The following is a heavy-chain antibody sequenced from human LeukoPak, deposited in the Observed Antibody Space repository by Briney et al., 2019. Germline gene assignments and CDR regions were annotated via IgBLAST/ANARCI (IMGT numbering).Heavy chain of an antibody. J-gene: IGHJ4*02. CDR1: GFTFRSYW. Sequence: GGSLRLSCTASGFTFRSYWMQWVRQVPGKGLVWVSRINGDGSSPSYADSETGRFTISRDNSKITLYLQMTNLSAEDTAVYYCARETIGSFPYWGQGTLVTVSS. CDR3: ARETIGSFPY. V-gene: IGHV3-74*01. CDR2: INGDGSSP. D-gene: IGHD2-15*01.